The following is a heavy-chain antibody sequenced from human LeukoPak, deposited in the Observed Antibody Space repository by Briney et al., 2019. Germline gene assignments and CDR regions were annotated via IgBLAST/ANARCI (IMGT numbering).Heavy chain of an antibody. V-gene: IGHV3-30*03. D-gene: IGHD5-18*01. CDR2: ISYDGSNK. J-gene: IGHJ4*02. CDR3: ATNEYSYASAYYFDY. CDR1: GFTFSSYG. Sequence: PGRSLRLSCAASGFTFSSYGMHWVRQAPGKGLEWVAVISYDGSNKYYADSVKGRFTFSRDNSKNTLYLQMNSLRAEDTAVYYCATNEYSYASAYYFDYWGQGTLVTVSS.